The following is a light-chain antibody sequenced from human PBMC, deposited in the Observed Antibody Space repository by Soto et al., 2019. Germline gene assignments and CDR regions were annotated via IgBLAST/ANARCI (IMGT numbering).Light chain of an antibody. CDR3: QSYDSSLSGWV. CDR2: GNN. J-gene: IGLJ3*02. V-gene: IGLV1-40*01. CDR1: SSNIGAGYN. Sequence: QSVLTQSPSVSGAPGQRVTISCTGSSSNIGAGYNVHWYQQHPGTAPKLLIYGNNNRPSGVPDRFSGSKSGTSGSLAITGLQAEAEADYYCQSYDSSLSGWVFGGGTKLTVL.